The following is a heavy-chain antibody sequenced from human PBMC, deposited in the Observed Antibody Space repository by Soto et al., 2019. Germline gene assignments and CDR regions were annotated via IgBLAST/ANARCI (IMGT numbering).Heavy chain of an antibody. V-gene: IGHV3-48*03. CDR2: ISSSGSTI. CDR1: GFTFSSYE. D-gene: IGHD6-19*01. J-gene: IGHJ3*02. CDR3: ARVGESSGWYGAFDI. Sequence: EVQLVESGGGLVQPGGSLRLSCAASGFTFSSYEMNWVRQAPGKGLEWVSYISSSGSTIYYADSVKGRFTISRDNAKNSLYLQMNSLRAEDTAVYYCARVGESSGWYGAFDIWGQGTMVTVSS.